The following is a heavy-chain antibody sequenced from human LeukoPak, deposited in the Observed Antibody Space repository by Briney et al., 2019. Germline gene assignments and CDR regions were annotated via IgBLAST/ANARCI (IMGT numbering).Heavy chain of an antibody. D-gene: IGHD3-16*01. Sequence: PGGSLRLSCAASGFTFSSYAMSWVRQAPGKGLGWVSGISGSSDSTYYADSVKGRFTISRDSSKNTLYLQMNSLRAEDTAVYYCVTRLAWGQGTLVTVSS. CDR2: ISGSSDST. J-gene: IGHJ5*02. CDR3: VTRLA. CDR1: GFTFSSYA. V-gene: IGHV3-23*01.